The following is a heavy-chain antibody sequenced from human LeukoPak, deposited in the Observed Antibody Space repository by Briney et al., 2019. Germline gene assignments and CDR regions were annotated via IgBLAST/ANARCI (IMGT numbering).Heavy chain of an antibody. J-gene: IGHJ6*03. CDR2: IYYSGST. CDR1: GGSISSYY. CDR3: ASGRSNYDFWSGYYYDYYYYYMDV. Sequence: SSETLSLTCTVSGGSISSYYWSWIRQPPGKGLEWIGYIYYSGSTNYNPSLKSRVTISVDTSKNQFSLKLSSVTAADTAVYYCASGRSNYDFWSGYYYDYYYYYMDVWGKGTTVTVSS. V-gene: IGHV4-59*01. D-gene: IGHD3-3*01.